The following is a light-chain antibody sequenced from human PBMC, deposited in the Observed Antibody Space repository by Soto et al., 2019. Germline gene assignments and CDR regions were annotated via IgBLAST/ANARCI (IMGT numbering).Light chain of an antibody. CDR1: SSDVGSYNY. V-gene: IGLV2-8*01. CDR2: EVT. J-gene: IGLJ1*01. Sequence: QSVLTQPPSASGSPGQSVTISCTGTSSDVGSYNYVSWYQQHPGKAPKLMIYEVTKRPSGVPDRFSGSKSGNTASLTVSGLQAEDEADYYRSSYAGSNSLYVFGTGTKLTVL. CDR3: SSYAGSNSLYV.